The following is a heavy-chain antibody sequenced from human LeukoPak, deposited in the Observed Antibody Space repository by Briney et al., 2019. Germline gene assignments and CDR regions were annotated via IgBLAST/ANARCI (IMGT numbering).Heavy chain of an antibody. CDR1: GFPLSSYR. D-gene: IGHD3-3*02. V-gene: IGHV3-21*01. CDR2: ISSSSSYI. Sequence: PGGSLRHSRAAPGFPLSSYRVNWVRQAPGKGLEWVSSISSSSSYIYYADSVKGRFTISRDNAKNSLYLQMNSLRAEDTAVYYRARALGISSFICEWGQGTLVTVSS. J-gene: IGHJ4*02. CDR3: ARALGISSFICE.